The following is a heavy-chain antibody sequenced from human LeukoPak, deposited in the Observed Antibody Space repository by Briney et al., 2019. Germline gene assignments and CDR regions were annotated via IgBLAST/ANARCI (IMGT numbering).Heavy chain of an antibody. CDR2: IWYDGSNK. J-gene: IGHJ5*02. D-gene: IGHD3-10*01. CDR3: ARDREYWFDP. V-gene: IGHV3-33*01. Sequence: GGSLRLSCSASGFTFSSYGMHWVRQAPRKGRDWVAVIWYDGSNKYYADSVKGRFTISRDNSKNTLYLQMNSLSAEDTAVYYCARDREYWFDPWGQGTLVTVSS. CDR1: GFTFSSYG.